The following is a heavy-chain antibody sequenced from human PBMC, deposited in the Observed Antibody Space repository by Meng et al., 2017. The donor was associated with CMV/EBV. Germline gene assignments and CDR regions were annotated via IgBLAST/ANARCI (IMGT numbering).Heavy chain of an antibody. J-gene: IGHJ5*02. CDR2: IYYSGST. CDR1: GGSISSYY. D-gene: IGHD3-3*01. Sequence: SETLSLTCTVSGGSISSYYWSWIRQPPGKGLEWIGYIYYSGSTNYNPSLKSRVTISVDTSKNQFSLKLSSVTAADTAVYYCAREGYDFWSGSPPRGWFDPWGQGTLVTDSS. V-gene: IGHV4-59*01. CDR3: AREGYDFWSGSPPRGWFDP.